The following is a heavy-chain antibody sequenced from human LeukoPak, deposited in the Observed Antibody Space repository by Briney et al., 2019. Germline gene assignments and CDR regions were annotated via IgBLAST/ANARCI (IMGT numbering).Heavy chain of an antibody. V-gene: IGHV1-3*01. Sequence: RASVNVSCKASGYTFTSYAMHWVRQAPGQRLEWMGWINAGNGNTKYSQKFQGRVTITRDTSASTAYMELSSLRSEDTAVYYCARSYSNYPYDYWGQGTLVTVSS. CDR1: GYTFTSYA. CDR3: ARSYSNYPYDY. J-gene: IGHJ4*02. CDR2: INAGNGNT. D-gene: IGHD1-7*01.